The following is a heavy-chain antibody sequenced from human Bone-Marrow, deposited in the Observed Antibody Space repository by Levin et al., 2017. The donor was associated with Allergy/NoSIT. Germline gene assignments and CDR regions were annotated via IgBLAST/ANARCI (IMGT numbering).Heavy chain of an antibody. CDR3: AKDRSNSWTVDF. V-gene: IGHV3-30*09. CDR2: ISEDGSKK. J-gene: IGHJ4*02. CDR1: GFTFSVSY. D-gene: IGHD3/OR15-3a*01. Sequence: TGGSLRLSCAASGFTFSVSYMHWVRQAPGKGLEGVAIISEDGSKKYYADSLKGRFATSRDNSRNTLYLQMNSLRTEDTAVYYCAKDRSNSWTVDFWGQGTLVTVSS.